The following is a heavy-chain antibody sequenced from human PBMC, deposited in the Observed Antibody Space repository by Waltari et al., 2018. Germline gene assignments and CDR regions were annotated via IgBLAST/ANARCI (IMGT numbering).Heavy chain of an antibody. CDR3: ARDLYDSRVPGDYFDY. D-gene: IGHD3-16*01. CDR1: GYTVTGYY. V-gene: IGHV1-2*02. Sequence: QVHLVQSGAEVRKPGAAVKVSCKGYGYTVTGYYIQWLRQAPGQGLEWMGWIDPNTGGTKLAQKFQGRVTMTRDTSINTVYMELSSLGSDDTAVYYCARDLYDSRVPGDYFDYWGQGTLVTVSS. J-gene: IGHJ4*02. CDR2: IDPNTGGT.